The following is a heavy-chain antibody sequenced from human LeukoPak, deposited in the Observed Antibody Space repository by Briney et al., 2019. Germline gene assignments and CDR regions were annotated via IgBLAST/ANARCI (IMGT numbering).Heavy chain of an antibody. D-gene: IGHD1-26*01. CDR2: IKSKTDGGTT. V-gene: IGHV3-15*01. Sequence: GGSLRLSCAPSGFTFSNAWMTWVRQAPGRGLEWVGRIKSKTDGGTTDYAAPVKGRFTISRDDSKNTAYLQMNSLKTEDTAIYYCTAVRWSGSFDYWGQGTLVTVSS. CDR1: GFTFSNAW. J-gene: IGHJ4*02. CDR3: TAVRWSGSFDY.